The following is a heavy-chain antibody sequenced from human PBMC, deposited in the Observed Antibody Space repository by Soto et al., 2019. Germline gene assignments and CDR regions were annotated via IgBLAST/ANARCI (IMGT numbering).Heavy chain of an antibody. CDR1: GFAFNSYA. D-gene: IGHD4-4*01. CDR3: AKERDYSLTHRVDI. J-gene: IGHJ3*02. V-gene: IGHV3-23*01. Sequence: EVHLLESGGGLVQPGGSLRLSCAASGFAFNSYAMNWVRQAPGKGLEWVSSITGGSTYYADSVRGRFTISRDNSKNTLYLQMNSLRAEDTALYYCAKERDYSLTHRVDIWGQGTMVTVSS. CDR2: SITGGST.